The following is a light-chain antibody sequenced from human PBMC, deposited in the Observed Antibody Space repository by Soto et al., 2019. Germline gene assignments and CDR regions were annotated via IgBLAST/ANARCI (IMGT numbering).Light chain of an antibody. CDR3: QQANSFPLT. J-gene: IGKJ4*01. CDR2: AAS. Sequence: DIXXTXSPSXXXXXXGDRVTITCRASQGISSWLAWYQQKPGKAPKLLIYAASSLQSGVPSRFSGSGSGTDFTLTISSLQPEDFATYYCQQANSFPLTFGGGTKVEIK. CDR1: QGISSW. V-gene: IGKV1-12*01.